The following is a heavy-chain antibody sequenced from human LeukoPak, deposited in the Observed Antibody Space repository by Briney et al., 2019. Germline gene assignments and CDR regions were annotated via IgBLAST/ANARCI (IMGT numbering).Heavy chain of an antibody. CDR2: RKQDGSEK. CDR3: ARALDCSSTSCPSFPMFFDY. D-gene: IGHD2-2*01. CDR1: GFTFSSYW. Sequence: GGSLRLSCAASGFTFSSYWMSWVRQAAGKGLEWVANRKQDGSEKYYVDSVKGRFTIARDNAKNSLYLQMISLRAEDTAVYYCARALDCSSTSCPSFPMFFDYWGQGTLVTVSS. J-gene: IGHJ4*02. V-gene: IGHV3-7*01.